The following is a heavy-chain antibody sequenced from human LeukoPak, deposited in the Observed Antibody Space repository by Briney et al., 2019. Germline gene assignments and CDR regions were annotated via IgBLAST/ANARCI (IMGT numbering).Heavy chain of an antibody. CDR2: IRYDGSNT. V-gene: IGHV3-30*02. J-gene: IGHJ4*02. CDR1: GFIFSNYG. D-gene: IGHD3-10*01. CDR3: AKDGGVRGVFFDY. Sequence: GGSLRLSCAASGFIFSNYGMHWVRQAPGRGLEWVAFIRYDGSNTYYANSVKGRFTISRDNSKYTQYLQMNSLRPEDTAVYYCAKDGGVRGVFFDYWGQGTLVTVSS.